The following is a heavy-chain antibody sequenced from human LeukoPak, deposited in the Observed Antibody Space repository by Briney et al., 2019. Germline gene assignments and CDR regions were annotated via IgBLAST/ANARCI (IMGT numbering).Heavy chain of an antibody. J-gene: IGHJ5*02. Sequence: GGSLRLSCAASGFTFSSYAMSGVRQAPGKGLEWVSAISGSGGSTYYADSVKGRFTISRDNSKNTLYLQMNSLRAEDTAVYYCANSAGWYQLLPWFDPWGQGTLVTVSS. CDR2: ISGSGGST. V-gene: IGHV3-23*01. CDR1: GFTFSSYA. D-gene: IGHD2-2*01. CDR3: ANSAGWYQLLPWFDP.